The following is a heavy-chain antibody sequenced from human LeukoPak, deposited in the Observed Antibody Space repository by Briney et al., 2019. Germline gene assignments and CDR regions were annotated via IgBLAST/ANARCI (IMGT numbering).Heavy chain of an antibody. Sequence: GASVKVSCEASGYTFTSYGISWVRQAPGQGLEWMGWISAYNGNTNYAQKLQGRVTMTTDTSTSTAYMELRSLRSDDTAVYYCARVGGYSGYGWGYYMDVWGKGTTVTVSS. D-gene: IGHD5-12*01. CDR1: GYTFTSYG. CDR2: ISAYNGNT. CDR3: ARVGGYSGYGWGYYMDV. J-gene: IGHJ6*03. V-gene: IGHV1-18*01.